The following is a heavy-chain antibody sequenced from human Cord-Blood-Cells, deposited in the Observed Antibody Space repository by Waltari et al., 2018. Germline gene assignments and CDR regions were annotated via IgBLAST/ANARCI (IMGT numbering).Heavy chain of an antibody. J-gene: IGHJ5*02. CDR1: GGSFSGYY. CDR3: ARGGGSYYNWFDP. D-gene: IGHD1-26*01. V-gene: IGHV4-34*01. Sequence: QVQLQQRGAGLLKPSETLSLTCAVYGGSFSGYYWSWIRQPPGKGLEWIGEINHSGSTNYNPSLKSRVTISVDTSKNQFSLKLSSVTAADTAVYYCARGGGSYYNWFDPWGQGTLVTVSS. CDR2: INHSGST.